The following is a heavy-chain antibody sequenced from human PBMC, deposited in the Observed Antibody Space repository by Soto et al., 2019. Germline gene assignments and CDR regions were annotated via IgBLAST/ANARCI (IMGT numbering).Heavy chain of an antibody. CDR1: GYTFTSYG. CDR3: ARGVRYCSSTSCPGYSNWFDP. Sequence: GASVKVSCKVSGYTFTSYGISWVRQAPGQGLEWMGWISAYNGNTNYAQKLQGRVTMTTDTSTSTAYMELRSLRSDDTAVYYCARGVRYCSSTSCPGYSNWFDPWGKGTLVTVSS. J-gene: IGHJ5*02. D-gene: IGHD2-2*01. V-gene: IGHV1-18*04. CDR2: ISAYNGNT.